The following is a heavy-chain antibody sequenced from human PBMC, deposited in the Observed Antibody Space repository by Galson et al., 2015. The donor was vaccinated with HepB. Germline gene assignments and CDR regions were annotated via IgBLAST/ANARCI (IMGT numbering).Heavy chain of an antibody. V-gene: IGHV3-11*06. CDR3: ARSSFNMDSGWSFDY. CDR2: ISSSSSYT. J-gene: IGHJ4*02. Sequence: SLRLSCAASGFTFSDYYMSWIRQAPGKGLEWVSYISSSSSYTNYADSVKGRFTISRDNAKNSLYLQMNSLRAEDTAVYYCARSSFNMDSGWSFDYWGQGTLVTVSS. CDR1: GFTFSDYY. D-gene: IGHD6-19*01.